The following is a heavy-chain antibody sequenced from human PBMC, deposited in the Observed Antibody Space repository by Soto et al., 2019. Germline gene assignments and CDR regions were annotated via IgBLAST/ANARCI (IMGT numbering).Heavy chain of an antibody. Sequence: AETLSLTCTVSGCSISRYYWSWIRQPPGKGLEWIGYIYYSGSTNYNPSLKSRVTISVDTSKNQFSLKLSSVTAADTAVYYCARDRIAARPNYYYGMDVWGQGTTVTVLL. CDR3: ARDRIAARPNYYYGMDV. V-gene: IGHV4-59*01. J-gene: IGHJ6*02. D-gene: IGHD6-6*01. CDR2: IYYSGST. CDR1: GCSISRYY.